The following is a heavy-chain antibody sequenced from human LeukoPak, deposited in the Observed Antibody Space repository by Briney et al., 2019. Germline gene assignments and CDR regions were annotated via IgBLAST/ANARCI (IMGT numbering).Heavy chain of an antibody. Sequence: SETLSLTCTVSGGSISSGSYYWGWIRQPPGKGLEWIGSIYYSGSTYYNPSLKSRVTISVDTSKNQFSLKLSSVTAADTAVYYCARRMEALRLLWFGESHDAFDIWGQGTMVTVSS. J-gene: IGHJ3*02. CDR1: GGSISSGSYY. CDR2: IYYSGST. CDR3: ARRMEALRLLWFGESHDAFDI. D-gene: IGHD3-10*01. V-gene: IGHV4-39*01.